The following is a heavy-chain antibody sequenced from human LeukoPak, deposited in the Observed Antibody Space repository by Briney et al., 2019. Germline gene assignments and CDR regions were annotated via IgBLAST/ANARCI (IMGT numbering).Heavy chain of an antibody. J-gene: IGHJ4*02. V-gene: IGHV1-18*01. CDR1: GGTFSSYA. CDR2: ISAYNGNT. D-gene: IGHD4-17*01. CDR3: ARVVDYGDYYFDY. Sequence: GSSVKVSCKASGGTFSSYAISWVRQAPGQGLEWMGWISAYNGNTNYAQKLQGRVTMTTDTSTSTAYMELRSLRSDDTAVYYCARVVDYGDYYFDYWGQGTLVTVSS.